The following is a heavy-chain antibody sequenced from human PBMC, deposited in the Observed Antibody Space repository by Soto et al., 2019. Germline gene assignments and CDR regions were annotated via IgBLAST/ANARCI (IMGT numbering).Heavy chain of an antibody. Sequence: ASVKVSCKASGYTFTSCYMHWVRQAPGQGLEWMGIINPSGGSTSYAQKFQGRVTMTRDTSTSTVYMELSSLRSEDTAVYYCARDVYYDSSGYVSWPPIYYYGMDVWGQGTTVTVSS. CDR1: GYTFTSCY. D-gene: IGHD3-22*01. CDR2: INPSGGST. V-gene: IGHV1-46*01. CDR3: ARDVYYDSSGYVSWPPIYYYGMDV. J-gene: IGHJ6*02.